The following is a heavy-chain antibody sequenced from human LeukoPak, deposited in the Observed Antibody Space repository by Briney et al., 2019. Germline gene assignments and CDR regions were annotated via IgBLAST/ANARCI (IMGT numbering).Heavy chain of an antibody. Sequence: PGGSLRLSCAASGFTFSSYSMNWVRQAPGKGLEWVASISSSSSYINYAHSMKGRFTISRDNAKNSLYLQMNSLRAEDTAVYYCARDLVGYCSSTSCYEGTTEEGLLDYWGQGTLVTVSS. D-gene: IGHD2-2*01. J-gene: IGHJ4*02. CDR1: GFTFSSYS. V-gene: IGHV3-21*01. CDR3: ARDLVGYCSSTSCYEGTTEEGLLDY. CDR2: ISSSSSYI.